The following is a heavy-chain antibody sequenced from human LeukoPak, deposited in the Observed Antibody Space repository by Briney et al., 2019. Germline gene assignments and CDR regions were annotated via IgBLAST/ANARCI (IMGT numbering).Heavy chain of an antibody. CDR3: TTGPNIVGATAVWDY. D-gene: IGHD1-26*01. CDR2: IKSKTDGGTT. Sequence: GGSLRLSCAASGFTFSNAWMSWVRQAPGKGLEWVGRIKSKTDGGTTDYAAPVKGRFTISRDDSKNTLYLQMNSLKTEDTAVYYCTTGPNIVGATAVWDYWGQGTLVTVSS. J-gene: IGHJ4*02. CDR1: GFTFSNAW. V-gene: IGHV3-15*01.